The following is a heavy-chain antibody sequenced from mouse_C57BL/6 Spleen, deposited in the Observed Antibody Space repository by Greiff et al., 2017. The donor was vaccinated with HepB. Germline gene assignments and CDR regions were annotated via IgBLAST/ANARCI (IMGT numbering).Heavy chain of an antibody. D-gene: IGHD3-3*01. Sequence: VQLQQSGAELVRPGTSVKLSCKASGYTFTSYWMHWVKQRPGQGLEWIGVIDPSDSYTNYNQKFKGKATLTVDTSSSTAYMQLSSLTSEDSAVYYCARGGDFRFVWGTGTTVTVSS. CDR2: IDPSDSYT. CDR3: ARGGDFRFV. J-gene: IGHJ1*03. CDR1: GYTFTSYW. V-gene: IGHV1-59*01.